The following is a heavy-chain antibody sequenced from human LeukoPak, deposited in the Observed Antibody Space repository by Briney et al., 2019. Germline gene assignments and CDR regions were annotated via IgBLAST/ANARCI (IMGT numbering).Heavy chain of an antibody. D-gene: IGHD6-19*01. CDR1: GFTFSSHG. J-gene: IGHJ3*02. V-gene: IGHV3-23*01. CDR3: AILQRGQLLGAFDI. CDR2: ISGSGGST. Sequence: GGSLRLSCAASGFTFSSHGMSWVRQAPGKGLEWVSVISGSGGSTYYAESVKGRFTISRDNSKNTLHLQMNSLRAEDTAVYYCAILQRGQLLGAFDIWGQGTTVTVSS.